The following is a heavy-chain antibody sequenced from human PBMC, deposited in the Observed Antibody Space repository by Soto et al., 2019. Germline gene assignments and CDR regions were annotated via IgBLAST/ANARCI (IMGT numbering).Heavy chain of an antibody. V-gene: IGHV4-34*01. CDR2: IDHSGST. J-gene: IGHJ4*02. CDR3: ARGASGYYDSSGYYSPYYFDY. CDR1: GGSFSGYY. Sequence: SETLSLTCAVYGGSFSGYYWSWIRQPPGKGLEWIGEIDHSGSTNYNPSLKSRVTISVDTSKNQFSLKLSSVTAADTAVYYCARGASGYYDSSGYYSPYYFDYWGQGTLVTVSS. D-gene: IGHD3-22*01.